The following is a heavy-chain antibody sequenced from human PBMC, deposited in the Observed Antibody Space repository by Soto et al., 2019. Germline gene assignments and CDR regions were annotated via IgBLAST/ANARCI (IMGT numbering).Heavy chain of an antibody. CDR1: GGSLSGYY. J-gene: IGHJ5*01. CDR3: ARGIRPDS. Sequence: QVQLQQWGAGLLKPSETLSLTCAVHGGSLSGYYWSWIRQTPGEGLEWIGEISHRGSTNYNPSLKSRVTISLDTSKNQFSLKLASGTAADTAAYYCARGIRPDSWGQGTQVTVSS. CDR2: ISHRGST. V-gene: IGHV4-34*02. D-gene: IGHD4-17*01.